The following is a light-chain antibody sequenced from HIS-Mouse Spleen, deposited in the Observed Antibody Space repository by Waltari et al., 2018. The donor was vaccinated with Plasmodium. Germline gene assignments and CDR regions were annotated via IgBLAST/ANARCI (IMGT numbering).Light chain of an antibody. J-gene: IGLJ2*01. V-gene: IGLV2-23*01. CDR1: SSDVGSYNL. CDR2: EGS. Sequence: QSALTQPASVSGSPGQSITISCTGTSSDVGSYNLVSWYQQHPGKAPNLLIYEGSKRPVGVSNRCAGSKSGNTASLTISGLQAEDEADYYCCSYAGSRMVFGGGTKLTVL. CDR3: CSYAGSRMV.